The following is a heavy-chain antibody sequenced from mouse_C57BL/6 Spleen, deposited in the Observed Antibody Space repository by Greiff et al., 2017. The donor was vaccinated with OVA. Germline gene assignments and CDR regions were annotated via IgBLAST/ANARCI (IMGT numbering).Heavy chain of an antibody. CDR3: ARDITIVTTVYFDY. CDR1: GFTFSSYA. CDR2: ISDGGSYT. Sequence: EVQGVESGGGLVKPGGSLKLSCAASGFTFSSYAMSWVRQTPEKRLEWVATISDGGSYTYYPDNVKGRFTISRDNAKNNLYLQMSHLKSEDTAMYYCARDITIVTTVYFDYWGQGTTLTVSS. D-gene: IGHD2-5*01. V-gene: IGHV5-4*01. J-gene: IGHJ2*01.